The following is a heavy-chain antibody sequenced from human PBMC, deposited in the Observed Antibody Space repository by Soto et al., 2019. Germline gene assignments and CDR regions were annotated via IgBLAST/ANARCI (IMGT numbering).Heavy chain of an antibody. D-gene: IGHD3-10*01. J-gene: IGHJ6*02. CDR1: GYTFTAYY. V-gene: IGHV1-2*02. CDR2: INPKFGDT. Sequence: QVQLVQSGAEVKEPGDSVRVSCEASGYTFTAYYIHWVRQAPGQGLEWMGWINPKFGDTTYAQDLQGRLTSTRDMSISTVYMDLSRLTSDDTAIYYCARNMDYYYGPGSGNGHGVWGQGTTANVFS. CDR3: ARNMDYYYGPGSGNGHGV.